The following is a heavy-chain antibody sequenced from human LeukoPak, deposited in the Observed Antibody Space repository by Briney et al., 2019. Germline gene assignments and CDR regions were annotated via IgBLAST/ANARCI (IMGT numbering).Heavy chain of an antibody. V-gene: IGHV3-23*01. J-gene: IGHJ4*02. CDR1: GFTFSSYG. D-gene: IGHD3-22*01. CDR3: AKSQGYDSSGYYTWGIRYDY. Sequence: GGTLRLSCAASGFTFSSYGMSWVRQAPGKWLEWVSAISGSGGSTYYADSVKGRFTISRDNSKNTLYLQMNSLRAEDTAVYYCAKSQGYDSSGYYTWGIRYDYWGQGTLVTVSS. CDR2: ISGSGGST.